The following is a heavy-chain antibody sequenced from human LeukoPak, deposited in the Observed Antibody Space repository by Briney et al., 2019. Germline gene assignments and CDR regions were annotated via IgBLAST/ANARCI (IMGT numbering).Heavy chain of an antibody. CDR1: GFTFSSYG. CDR3: ATSTFIVLMVYAPLNY. J-gene: IGHJ4*02. D-gene: IGHD2-8*01. V-gene: IGHV3-30*03. Sequence: PGGSLSLSCAAPGFTFSSYGMHWVRQAPGKGLEWVAVISYDGSNKYYADSVKGRFTISRDNSKNTLYLQMNSLRAEDTAVYYCATSTFIVLMVYAPLNYWGQGTLVTVSS. CDR2: ISYDGSNK.